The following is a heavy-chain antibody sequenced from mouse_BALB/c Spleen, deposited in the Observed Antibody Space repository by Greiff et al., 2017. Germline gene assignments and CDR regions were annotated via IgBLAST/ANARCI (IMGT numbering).Heavy chain of an antibody. Sequence: VQLKESGPGLVKPSQSLSLTCSVTGYSITSGYYWNWIRQFPGNKLEWMGYISYDGSNNYNPSLKNRISITRDTSKNQFFLKLNSVTTEDTATYYCAREKLYAMDYWGQGTSVTVSS. V-gene: IGHV3-6*02. CDR2: ISYDGSN. J-gene: IGHJ4*01. CDR1: GYSITSGYY. CDR3: AREKLYAMDY.